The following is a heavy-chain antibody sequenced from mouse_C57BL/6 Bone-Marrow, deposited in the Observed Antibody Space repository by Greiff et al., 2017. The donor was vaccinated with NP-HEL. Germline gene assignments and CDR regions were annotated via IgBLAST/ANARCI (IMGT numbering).Heavy chain of an antibody. V-gene: IGHV1-53*01. CDR3: ARAETAQATNYAMDY. Sequence: QVQLQQPGTELVKPGASVKLSCKASGYTFTSYWMHWVKQRPGQGLEWIGNINPSNGGTNYNEKFKSKATLTVDKSSSTAYMQLSSLTSEDSAVYYCARAETAQATNYAMDYRGQGTSVTVSS. D-gene: IGHD3-2*02. J-gene: IGHJ4*01. CDR2: INPSNGGT. CDR1: GYTFTSYW.